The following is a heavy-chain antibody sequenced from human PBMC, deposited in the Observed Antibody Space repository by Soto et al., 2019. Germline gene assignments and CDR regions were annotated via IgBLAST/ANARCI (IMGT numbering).Heavy chain of an antibody. D-gene: IGHD2-8*01. CDR1: GGTFSSYA. CDR2: IIPIFGTA. V-gene: IGHV1-69*13. Sequence: ASVKVSCKASGGTFSSYAISWVRQAPGQGLEWMGGIIPIFGTANYAQKFQGRVTITADESTSTAYMELSSLRSEDTAVYYCARDLVPTGIVLMVYGYYGMDVWGQGTTVTVSS. CDR3: ARDLVPTGIVLMVYGYYGMDV. J-gene: IGHJ6*02.